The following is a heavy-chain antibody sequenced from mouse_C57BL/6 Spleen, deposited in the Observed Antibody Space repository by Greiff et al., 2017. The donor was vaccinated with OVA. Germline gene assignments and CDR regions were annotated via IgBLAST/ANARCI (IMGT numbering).Heavy chain of an antibody. Sequence: EVKLVESGGGLVKPGGSLKLSCAASGFTFSSYTMSWVRQTPEKRLEWVATISGGGGNTYYPDSVKGRFTISRDNAKNTLYLQMSSLKCEDTALYYCARLAHYYGSSYWYVDVWGTGTTVTVSS. CDR1: GFTFSSYT. D-gene: IGHD1-1*01. J-gene: IGHJ1*03. V-gene: IGHV5-9*01. CDR2: ISGGGGNT. CDR3: ARLAHYYGSSYWYVDV.